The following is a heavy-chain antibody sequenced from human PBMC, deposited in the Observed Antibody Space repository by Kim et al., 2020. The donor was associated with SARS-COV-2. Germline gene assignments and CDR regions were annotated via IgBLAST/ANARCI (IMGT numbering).Heavy chain of an antibody. CDR3: TTDLFGGAVAGSPFGY. V-gene: IGHV3-15*01. J-gene: IGHJ4*02. D-gene: IGHD6-19*01. Sequence: VKGRFTISRDDSKNTLYLQMNSLKTEDTAVYYCTTDLFGGAVAGSPFGYWGQGTLVTVSS.